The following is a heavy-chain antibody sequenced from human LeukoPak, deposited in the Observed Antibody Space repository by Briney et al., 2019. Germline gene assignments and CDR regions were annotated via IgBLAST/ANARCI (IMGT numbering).Heavy chain of an antibody. CDR2: IYSGGST. V-gene: IGHV3-66*02. CDR1: GFTVSSNY. CDR3: ARERCPYYDILTGYYSGIRGFDY. Sequence: PGGSLRLSCAAPGFTVSSNYMSWVRQAPGKGLEWVSVIYSGGSTYYADSVKGRFTISRDNSKNTLYIQMNSLRAEDTAVYYCARERCPYYDILTGYYSGIRGFDYWGQGTLVTASS. J-gene: IGHJ4*02. D-gene: IGHD3-9*01.